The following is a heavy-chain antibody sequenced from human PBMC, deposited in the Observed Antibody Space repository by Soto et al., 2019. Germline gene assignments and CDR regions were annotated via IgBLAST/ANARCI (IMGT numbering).Heavy chain of an antibody. CDR3: ARPRTSDWAYDI. D-gene: IGHD3-9*01. CDR1: GFTFSSYW. V-gene: IGHV3-74*01. CDR2: IKTDGSDT. J-gene: IGHJ3*02. Sequence: EVQLVESGGGLVQPGGSLRLSCAASGFTFSSYWMHWVRQSPGTGLVWVSRIKTDGSDTHYADSVKGRFTISRDNAKITLYLQMNSLRDEDTTVYYCARPRTSDWAYDIWGQGTMVIVSS.